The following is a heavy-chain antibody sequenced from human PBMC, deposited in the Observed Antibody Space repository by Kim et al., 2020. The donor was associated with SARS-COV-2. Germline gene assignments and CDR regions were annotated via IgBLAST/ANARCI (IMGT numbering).Heavy chain of an antibody. CDR2: IYPGDSDT. CDR1: GYSFTSYW. J-gene: IGHJ6*02. Sequence: GESLKISCKGSGYSFTSYWIGWVRQMPGKGLEWMGIIYPGDSDTRYSPSFQGQVTISADKSISTAYLQWSSLKASDTAMYYCARPGRLGTHYFYYGMDVWGQGTTVTVSS. D-gene: IGHD7-27*01. CDR3: ARPGRLGTHYFYYGMDV. V-gene: IGHV5-51*01.